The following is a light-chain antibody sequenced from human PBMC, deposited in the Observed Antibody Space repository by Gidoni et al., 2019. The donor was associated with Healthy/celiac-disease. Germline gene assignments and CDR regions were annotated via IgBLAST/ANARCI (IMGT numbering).Light chain of an antibody. CDR1: SSDVGGYKY. Sequence: QSALTQPASVSGSPGQSITISCTGTSSDVGGYKYVSWYQQYPGKAPKLMIYEVSKRPSGVPDRFSGSKSGNTASLTISGLQAEDEADYYCSSDTSSSPWVFGGGTKLTVL. J-gene: IGLJ3*02. V-gene: IGLV2-14*01. CDR2: EVS. CDR3: SSDTSSSPWV.